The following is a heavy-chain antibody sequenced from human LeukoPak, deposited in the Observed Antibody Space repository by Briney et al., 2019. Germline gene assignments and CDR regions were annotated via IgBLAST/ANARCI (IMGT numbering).Heavy chain of an antibody. CDR2: INSDGSST. CDR1: GFTFSSYW. CDR3: ARGGYYEPPHDY. V-gene: IGHV3-74*01. J-gene: IGHJ4*02. Sequence: RSGGSLRLSCAASGFTFSSYWMHWVRQAPGKGRVWVSRINSDGSSTSYADSVKGRFTISRDNAKNTLYLQMNSLRAEDTAVYYCARGGYYEPPHDYWGQGTLVTVSS. D-gene: IGHD3-22*01.